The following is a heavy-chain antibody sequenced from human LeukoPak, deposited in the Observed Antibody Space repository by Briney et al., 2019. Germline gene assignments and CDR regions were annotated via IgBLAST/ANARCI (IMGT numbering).Heavy chain of an antibody. D-gene: IGHD2-15*01. V-gene: IGHV3-23*01. CDR2: ISGSGGST. CDR3: AKAPQGSLRLPQKHKFDY. Sequence: GGSLRLSCAASGFTFSSYAVSWVRQAPGKGLEWVSAISGSGGSTYYADSVKGRFTISRDNSKNTLYLQMNSLRAEDTAVYYCAKAPQGSLRLPQKHKFDYWGQGTLVTVSS. CDR1: GFTFSSYA. J-gene: IGHJ4*02.